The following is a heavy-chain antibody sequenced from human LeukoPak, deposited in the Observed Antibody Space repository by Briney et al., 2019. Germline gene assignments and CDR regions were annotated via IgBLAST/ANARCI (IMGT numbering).Heavy chain of an antibody. Sequence: PGGSLRLSCAASGFTFSSYSMNWVRQAPGKGLEWVSSISSSSSYIYYADSVKGRFTISRDNAKNSLYLQMNSLRAADAAVYYCARVGDCSSTSCFHYYYMDVWGKGTTVTVSS. CDR2: ISSSSSYI. D-gene: IGHD2-2*01. CDR3: ARVGDCSSTSCFHYYYMDV. J-gene: IGHJ6*03. V-gene: IGHV3-21*01. CDR1: GFTFSSYS.